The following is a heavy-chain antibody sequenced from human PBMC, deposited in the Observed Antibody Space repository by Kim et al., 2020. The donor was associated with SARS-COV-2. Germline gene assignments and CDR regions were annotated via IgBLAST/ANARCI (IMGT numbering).Heavy chain of an antibody. CDR1: GFTFSSYG. D-gene: IGHD2-2*01. V-gene: IGHV3-30*18. J-gene: IGHJ6*02. Sequence: GGSLRLSCAASGFTFSSYGMHWVRQAPGKGLEWVAVISYDGSNKYYADSVKGRFTISRDNSKNTLYLQMNSLRAEDTAVYYCAKEFEDIVVVPAAKMLGSSYGMDVWGQGTTVTVSS. CDR3: AKEFEDIVVVPAAKMLGSSYGMDV. CDR2: ISYDGSNK.